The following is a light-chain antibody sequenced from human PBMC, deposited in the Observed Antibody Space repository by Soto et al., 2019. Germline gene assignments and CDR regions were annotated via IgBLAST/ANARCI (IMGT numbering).Light chain of an antibody. Sequence: EIVLAQSPGTLSLSPGERATLSCRASQSVSRSYIAWYQQKPGQAPRLLIYGASRRATGLPDRFSGSGSGTDFTLTISRLEPDDFAEYYCQQYGSSPTVTFGQGTKVDIK. CDR2: GAS. J-gene: IGKJ1*01. V-gene: IGKV3-20*01. CDR3: QQYGSSPTVT. CDR1: QSVSRSY.